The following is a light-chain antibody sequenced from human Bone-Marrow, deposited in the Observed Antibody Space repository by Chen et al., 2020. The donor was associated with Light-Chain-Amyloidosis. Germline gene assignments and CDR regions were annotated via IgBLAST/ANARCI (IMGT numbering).Light chain of an antibody. Sequence: DIQMTQSPSTLSASVGDRVTITCRASQTINNWLAWYQQKPGKAPKLLIFDASSLESGVPSRFIGSGSGTQFTLTISSLQPDDFATYHCLQYHSYSWTFGQGTKVEIK. CDR1: QTINNW. J-gene: IGKJ1*01. CDR2: DAS. V-gene: IGKV1-5*01. CDR3: LQYHSYSWT.